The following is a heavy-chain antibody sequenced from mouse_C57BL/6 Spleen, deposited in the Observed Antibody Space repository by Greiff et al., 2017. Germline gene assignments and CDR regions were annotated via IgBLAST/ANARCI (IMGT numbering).Heavy chain of an antibody. CDR1: GYTFTDYY. D-gene: IGHD1-1*01. CDR2: IFPGSGST. Sequence: QVQLQQSGPELVKPGASVKISCKASGYTFTDYYINWVKQRPGQGLEWIGWIFPGSGSTYYNEKFKGKATLTVDKSSSTAYMLLSSLTSEDSAVYFCARCPHYYGSSYAMDYWGQGTSVTVSS. CDR3: ARCPHYYGSSYAMDY. J-gene: IGHJ4*01. V-gene: IGHV1-75*01.